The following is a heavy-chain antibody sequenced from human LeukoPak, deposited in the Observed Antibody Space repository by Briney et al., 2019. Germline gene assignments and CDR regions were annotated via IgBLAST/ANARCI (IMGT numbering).Heavy chain of an antibody. CDR3: AKDSLGELDGSPGQEDY. J-gene: IGHJ4*02. D-gene: IGHD3-16*01. V-gene: IGHV3-23*01. Sequence: PGGSLRLSCAASGFTFSSYAMSWVRQAPGKGLEWVSAISGSGGSTYYADSVKGRFTISRDNSKNTLYLQMNSLRAEDTAVYYCAKDSLGELDGSPGQEDYWGQGTLVTVSS. CDR2: ISGSGGST. CDR1: GFTFSSYA.